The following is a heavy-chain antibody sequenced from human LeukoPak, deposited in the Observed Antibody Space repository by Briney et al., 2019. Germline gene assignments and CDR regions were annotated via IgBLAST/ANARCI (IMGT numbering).Heavy chain of an antibody. CDR1: GFTVSNNY. CDR2: IYGGGTT. Sequence: AGGSLRLSCVASGFTVSNNYMSWVRQAPGKGLEWVSLIYGGGTTYYADSVKGRFTISSDSSKNTVYLQMNSLRAEVTAGYYCARGPNYGDYGGQWGQGTLVTVSS. V-gene: IGHV3-53*01. CDR3: ARGPNYGDYGGQ. J-gene: IGHJ4*02. D-gene: IGHD4-17*01.